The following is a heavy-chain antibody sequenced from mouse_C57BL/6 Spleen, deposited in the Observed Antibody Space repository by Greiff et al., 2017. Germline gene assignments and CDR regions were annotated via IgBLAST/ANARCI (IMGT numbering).Heavy chain of an antibody. D-gene: IGHD2-12*01. V-gene: IGHV1-64*01. Sequence: VQLQQSGAELVKPGASVKLSCKASGYTFTSYWMHWVKQRPGQGLEWIGMIHPNSGSTNYNEKFKSKATLTVDKSSSTAYMQLSSLTSEDSAVYYGARGDDRGYYYAMDYWGQGTSVTVSS. J-gene: IGHJ4*01. CDR1: GYTFTSYW. CDR3: ARGDDRGYYYAMDY. CDR2: IHPNSGST.